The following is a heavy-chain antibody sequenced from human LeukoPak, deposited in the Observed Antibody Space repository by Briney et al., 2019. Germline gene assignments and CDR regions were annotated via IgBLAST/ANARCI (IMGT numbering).Heavy chain of an antibody. V-gene: IGHV1-8*03. J-gene: IGHJ4*02. CDR3: ATNNYLMTVPDY. D-gene: IGHD1/OR15-1a*01. CDR1: GYTFTSYD. CDR2: MNPNSGNT. Sequence: ASVKVSCKASGYTFTSYDINWVRQATGQGLEWMGWMNPNSGNTGYAQKFQGRVTITRNTSISTAYMELSSLRSEDTAVYYCATNNYLMTVPDYWGQGTLVTVSS.